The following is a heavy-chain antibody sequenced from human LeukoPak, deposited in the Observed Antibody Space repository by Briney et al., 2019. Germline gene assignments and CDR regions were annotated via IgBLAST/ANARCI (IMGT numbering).Heavy chain of an antibody. Sequence: NPSETLSLTCTVSGGSISSGSYYWSWIRQPAGKGLEWIGRLYTSGSTNYSPSPKSRVTISVDASKNQFSLRLTSVTAADTAVYYCARSPGPDLNYYDTSGSYYFDYWGQGTLVTVSS. CDR3: ARSPGPDLNYYDTSGSYYFDY. CDR2: LYTSGST. J-gene: IGHJ4*02. V-gene: IGHV4-61*02. CDR1: GGSISSGSYY. D-gene: IGHD3-22*01.